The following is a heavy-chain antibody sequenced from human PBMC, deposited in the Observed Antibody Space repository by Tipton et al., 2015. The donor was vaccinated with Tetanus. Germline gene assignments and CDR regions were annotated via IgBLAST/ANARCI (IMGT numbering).Heavy chain of an antibody. CDR2: VYYTGST. D-gene: IGHD3-10*01. Sequence: TLSLTCTVSGGSMSTYYWSWIRQPPGKGLEWIGYVYYTGSTDYNPSLKSRVTISVDTSKSQFSLKVNSVTAADTAVYYCARDRGVRGGYYYYHGMDVWGQGTTVTVSS. CDR1: GGSMSTYY. CDR3: ARDRGVRGGYYYYHGMDV. V-gene: IGHV4-59*12. J-gene: IGHJ6*02.